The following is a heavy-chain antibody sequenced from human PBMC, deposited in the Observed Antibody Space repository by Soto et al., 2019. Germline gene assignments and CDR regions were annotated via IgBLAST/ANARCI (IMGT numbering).Heavy chain of an antibody. Sequence: SETLSLTCTVSGGSISSGGYYWSWIRQHPGKGLEWVGYIYYSGSTYYNPSLKSRVTISVDTSKNQFSLKLSSVTAADTAVYYCARGGIVVVLDAFDIWGQGTMVTVSS. CDR2: IYYSGST. CDR1: GGSISSGGYY. V-gene: IGHV4-31*03. CDR3: ARGGIVVVLDAFDI. D-gene: IGHD3-22*01. J-gene: IGHJ3*02.